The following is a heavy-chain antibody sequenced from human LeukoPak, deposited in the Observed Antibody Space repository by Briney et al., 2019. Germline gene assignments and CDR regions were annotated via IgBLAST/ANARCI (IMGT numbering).Heavy chain of an antibody. J-gene: IGHJ5*02. CDR2: MNPNSGNT. V-gene: IGHV1-8*01. D-gene: IGHD3-10*01. Sequence: EASVKVSCKASGYTFTSYDINWVRQATGQGLEWMGWMNPNSGNTGYAQKFQGRVTMTRNTSISTAYMELSSPRSEDTAVYYCARGVGELGPGYNWFDPWGQGTLVTVSS. CDR3: ARGVGELGPGYNWFDP. CDR1: GYTFTSYD.